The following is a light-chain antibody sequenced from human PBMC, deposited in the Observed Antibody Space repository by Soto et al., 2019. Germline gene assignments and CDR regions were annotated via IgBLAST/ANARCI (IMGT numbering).Light chain of an antibody. Sequence: DIQMTQSPSSLSASVGDRVTITCRASQSISSYLNWYQQKPGKAPKLLIYAASSLQSGVPSRFSGRRSGTHFTLTISNLQPEDFATYYCQQSYSTPLTFGGGTKVEIK. CDR2: AAS. CDR1: QSISSY. J-gene: IGKJ4*01. CDR3: QQSYSTPLT. V-gene: IGKV1-39*01.